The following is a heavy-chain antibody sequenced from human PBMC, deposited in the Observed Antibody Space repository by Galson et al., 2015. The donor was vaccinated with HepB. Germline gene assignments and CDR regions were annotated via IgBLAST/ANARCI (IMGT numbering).Heavy chain of an antibody. CDR2: ISYDGSNK. CDR3: AREGLAAAGFDY. V-gene: IGHV3-30*04. D-gene: IGHD6-13*01. Sequence: SLRLSCAASGFTFSSYAMHWVRQAPGKGLEWVAVISYDGSNKYYADSVKGRFTISRDDSKNTLYLQMNSLRAEDTAVYYCAREGLAAAGFDYWGQGTLVTVSS. J-gene: IGHJ4*02. CDR1: GFTFSSYA.